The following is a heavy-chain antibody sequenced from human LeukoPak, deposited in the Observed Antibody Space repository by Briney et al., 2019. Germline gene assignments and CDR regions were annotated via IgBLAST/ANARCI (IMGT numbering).Heavy chain of an antibody. CDR2: ISTGSDTI. J-gene: IGHJ4*02. CDR3: ARLFRSLPFDY. Sequence: GGSLRLSCAASGFTFSTYEMNWVRQAPGKGLEWISYISTGSDTIYYADSVKGRFTISRDNAKNSLYLQMNSLRVEDTAVYYCARLFRSLPFDYWGQGTLVTVSS. V-gene: IGHV3-48*03. CDR1: GFTFSTYE. D-gene: IGHD3-10*02.